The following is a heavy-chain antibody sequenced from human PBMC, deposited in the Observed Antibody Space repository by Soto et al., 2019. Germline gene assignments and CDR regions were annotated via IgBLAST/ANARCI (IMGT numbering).Heavy chain of an antibody. CDR1: GYTFTSYY. D-gene: IGHD3-16*01. V-gene: IGHV1-46*03. J-gene: IGHJ4*02. CDR3: ALGRVTRVDY. CDR2: INPSGGST. Sequence: ASVKVSCKASGYTFTSYYMHWVRQAPGQGLEWMGIINPSGGSTSYAQKFQGRVTMTRDTSKNQFSLRLTSVTAADTAVYYCALGRVTRVDYWGPGTLVTVSS.